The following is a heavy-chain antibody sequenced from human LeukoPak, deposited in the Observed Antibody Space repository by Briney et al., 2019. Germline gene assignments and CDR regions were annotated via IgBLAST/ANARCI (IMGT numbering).Heavy chain of an antibody. CDR2: LSWNDDR. Sequence: SGPTLVNPTQTLTLTCTFSGFSLSTNAVGVGWIRQPPGKALARLAPLSWNDDRRYSPSLKSRLTITMDTPKNQVVLTMTNMDPVDTATYYCAHGPATNPRWFDPWGQGILVTVSS. CDR3: AHGPATNPRWFDP. J-gene: IGHJ5*02. CDR1: GFSLSTNAVG. V-gene: IGHV2-5*01. D-gene: IGHD5-24*01.